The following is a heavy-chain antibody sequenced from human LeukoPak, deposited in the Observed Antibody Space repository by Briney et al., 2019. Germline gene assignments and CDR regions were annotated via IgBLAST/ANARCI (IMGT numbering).Heavy chain of an antibody. Sequence: GGSLRLSCAASGFTFSDYYMSWIRQAPGKGLEWVSYISSSSYTNYADSVKGRFTISRDNAKNSLYLQMNSLRAEDTAVYYCARDLSRGEYYDSSGYLDYWGQGTLVTVSS. D-gene: IGHD3-22*01. V-gene: IGHV3-11*05. CDR1: GFTFSDYY. J-gene: IGHJ4*02. CDR2: ISSSSYT. CDR3: ARDLSRGEYYDSSGYLDY.